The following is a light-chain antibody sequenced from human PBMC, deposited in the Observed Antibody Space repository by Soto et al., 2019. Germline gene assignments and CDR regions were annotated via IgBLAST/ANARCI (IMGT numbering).Light chain of an antibody. V-gene: IGKV1-5*03. Sequence: DIQMTQSPSTLSASLGDRVAITCEASQSIKNWLAWYQQKPGTAPKLLIYKASSLESGVPSRFSGSGSGTDFTLTINYLQSEDFATYYCQQYYSYPRAFGQGTKVDIK. CDR3: QQYYSYPRA. J-gene: IGKJ1*01. CDR1: QSIKNW. CDR2: KAS.